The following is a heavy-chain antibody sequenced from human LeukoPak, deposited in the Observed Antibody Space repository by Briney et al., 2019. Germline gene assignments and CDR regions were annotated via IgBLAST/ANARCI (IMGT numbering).Heavy chain of an antibody. V-gene: IGHV1-2*02. D-gene: IGHD6-13*01. CDR2: INPNSGGT. CDR1: GGTFSSYA. CDR3: AREGGQQLSFGY. Sequence: ASVKVSCKASGGTFSSYAISWVRQAPGQGLEWMGWINPNSGGTNYAQKFQGRVTMTRDTSISTAYMELSRLRSDDTAVYYCAREGGQQLSFGYWGQGTLVTVSS. J-gene: IGHJ4*02.